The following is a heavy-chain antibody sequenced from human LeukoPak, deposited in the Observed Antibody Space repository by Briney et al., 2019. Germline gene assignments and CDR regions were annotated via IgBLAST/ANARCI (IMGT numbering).Heavy chain of an antibody. CDR1: GGSISSYY. Sequence: SETLSLTCTVSGGSISSYYWSWLRQPPGKGLEWIGYIYYSGSTNYNPSLKSRVTISVDTSKNQLSLKLSSVTAADTAVYYCARNGVDAFDIWGQGTMVTVSS. D-gene: IGHD3-10*01. J-gene: IGHJ3*02. CDR3: ARNGVDAFDI. V-gene: IGHV4-59*01. CDR2: IYYSGST.